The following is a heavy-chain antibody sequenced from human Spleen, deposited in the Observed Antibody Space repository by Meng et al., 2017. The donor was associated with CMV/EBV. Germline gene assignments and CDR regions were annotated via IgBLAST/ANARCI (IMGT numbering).Heavy chain of an antibody. CDR1: GFTFRSYT. CDR3: ARVGQKQWRVG. J-gene: IGHJ4*02. CDR2: ISYDGSNK. V-gene: IGHV3-30-3*01. Sequence: SCAASGFTFRSYTIHWVRQAPGKGLEWVAVISYDGSNKYYADSVKGRFTISRDNSKNTLYLQMNSLRPEDTAVYYCARVGQKQWRVGWGQGTLVTVSS. D-gene: IGHD6-19*01.